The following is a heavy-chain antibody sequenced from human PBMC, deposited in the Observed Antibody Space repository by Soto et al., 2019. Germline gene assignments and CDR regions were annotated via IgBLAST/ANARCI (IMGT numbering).Heavy chain of an antibody. D-gene: IGHD3-22*01. Sequence: SETLSLTCAASGGSISSGGYSWSWIRQPPGKGLEWIGYIYHSGSTYYNPSLKSRVTISVDRSKNQFSLKLSSVTAADTAVYYCARGSYYYDSSGYSHPYGMDVWGQGTTVTVSS. CDR1: GGSISSGGYS. CDR3: ARGSYYYDSSGYSHPYGMDV. CDR2: IYHSGST. V-gene: IGHV4-30-2*01. J-gene: IGHJ6*02.